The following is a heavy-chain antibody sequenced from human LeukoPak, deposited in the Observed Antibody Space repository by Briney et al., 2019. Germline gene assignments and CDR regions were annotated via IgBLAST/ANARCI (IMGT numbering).Heavy chain of an antibody. CDR1: GGSFSGYY. CDR3: ARALSKYYYYGMDV. Sequence: SETLSLTCAVYGGSFSGYYWSWIRQPPGKGLEWIGEINHSGSTNYNPSLKSRVTISVDRSKNQFSLKLSSVTAADTAVYYCARALSKYYYYGMDVWGQGTTVTVSS. J-gene: IGHJ6*02. CDR2: INHSGST. V-gene: IGHV4-34*01.